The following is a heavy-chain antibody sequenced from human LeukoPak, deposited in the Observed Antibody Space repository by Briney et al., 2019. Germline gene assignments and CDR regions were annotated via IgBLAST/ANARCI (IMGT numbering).Heavy chain of an antibody. D-gene: IGHD4-17*01. CDR1: GFTFSSYW. J-gene: IGHJ3*02. V-gene: IGHV3-7*01. CDR2: IKQDGSEK. CDR3: ARDGGTVTTSGFGFDI. Sequence: PGGSLRLSCAASGFTFSSYWMSWVRQAPGKGLGWVANIKQDGSEKYYVDSVKGRFTISRDNAKNSLYLQMNSLRAEDTAVYYCARDGGTVTTSGFGFDIWGQGTMVTVSS.